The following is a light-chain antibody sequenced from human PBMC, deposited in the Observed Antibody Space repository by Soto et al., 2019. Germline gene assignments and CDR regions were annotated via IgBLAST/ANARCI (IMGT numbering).Light chain of an antibody. CDR2: ENN. J-gene: IGLJ2*01. Sequence: QAVVTQPPSVSAAAGQKVTISCSGSSSNIGSDYVSWYQQLPGTAPKLLIYENNKRPSGIPDRFSGSKSGTSATLGITGLQTGDEADYYCAAWDNSLNGGVFGGGTKLTVL. CDR1: SSNIGSDY. V-gene: IGLV1-51*02. CDR3: AAWDNSLNGGV.